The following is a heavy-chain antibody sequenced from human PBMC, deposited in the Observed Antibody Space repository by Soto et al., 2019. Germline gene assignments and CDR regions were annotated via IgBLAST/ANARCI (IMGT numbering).Heavy chain of an antibody. CDR2: IYPGDSDT. CDR1: GYNFTSYW. CDR3: ARRLGYCSSTSCHYHWFDP. D-gene: IGHD2-2*01. Sequence: PGESLKISCKGSGYNFTSYWIGWVRQMPGKGLEWMGIIYPGDSDTRYSPSFQGQVTISADKSISTAYLQWSSLKASDTAMYYCARRLGYCSSTSCHYHWFDPWGQGTLVTVSS. J-gene: IGHJ5*02. V-gene: IGHV5-51*01.